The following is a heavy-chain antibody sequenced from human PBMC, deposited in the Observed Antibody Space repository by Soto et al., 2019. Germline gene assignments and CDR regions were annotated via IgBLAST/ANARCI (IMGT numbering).Heavy chain of an antibody. D-gene: IGHD6-19*01. CDR1: GGSINNYY. V-gene: IGHV4-59*08. J-gene: IGHJ4*02. Sequence: SETLSLTCTVSGGSINNYYWSWIRQPPGKGLEWIGYIYYSGSTNYNPSLRSRVTISVDTSKNQFSLKLNSVTAADTAVYYCARQSRGIAVAGLDSWGQGTLVTVSS. CDR3: ARQSRGIAVAGLDS. CDR2: IYYSGST.